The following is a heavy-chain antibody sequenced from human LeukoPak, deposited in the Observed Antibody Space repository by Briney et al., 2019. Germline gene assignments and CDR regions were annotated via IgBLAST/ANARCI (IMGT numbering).Heavy chain of an antibody. CDR3: ARVVAVAGTFPDS. CDR1: GFTFSSYA. D-gene: IGHD6-19*01. V-gene: IGHV3-23*01. J-gene: IGHJ4*02. Sequence: GGSLRLSCAASGFTFSSYAMSWVRQAPGKGLEWVSAISGSGGSTYYADSVKGRFTISRDNSKNTLYLQMNSLRAEDTAVYYCARVVAVAGTFPDSWGQGTLVTVSS. CDR2: ISGSGGST.